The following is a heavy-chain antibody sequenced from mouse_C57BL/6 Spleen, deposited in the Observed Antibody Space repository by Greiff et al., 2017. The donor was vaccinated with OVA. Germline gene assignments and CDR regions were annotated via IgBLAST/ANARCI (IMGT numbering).Heavy chain of an antibody. CDR3: ARHDYYGSSWGDY. Sequence: DVMLVESGGGLVQPGGSLKLSCAASGFTFSDYYMYWVRQTPEKRLEWVAYISNGGGSTYYPDTVKGRFTISRDNAKNTLYLQMSRLKSEDTAMYYCARHDYYGSSWGDYWGQGTSVTVSS. V-gene: IGHV5-12*01. J-gene: IGHJ4*01. CDR2: ISNGGGST. D-gene: IGHD1-1*01. CDR1: GFTFSDYY.